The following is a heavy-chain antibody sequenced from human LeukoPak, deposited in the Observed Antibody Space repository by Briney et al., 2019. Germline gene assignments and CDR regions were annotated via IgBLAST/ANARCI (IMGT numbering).Heavy chain of an antibody. J-gene: IGHJ4*02. CDR2: IYSGGST. CDR3: ARGGGAYCGSDCYRNFDY. Sequence: GGSLRLSCAASGFTVSSNYMSWVRQAPGKGLEWVSVIYSGGSTYYADSVKGRFTISRDNSKNTLYLQMNSMRADDTALYYCARGGGAYCGSDCYRNFDYWGQGTLVTVSS. CDR1: GFTVSSNY. V-gene: IGHV3-66*02. D-gene: IGHD2-21*02.